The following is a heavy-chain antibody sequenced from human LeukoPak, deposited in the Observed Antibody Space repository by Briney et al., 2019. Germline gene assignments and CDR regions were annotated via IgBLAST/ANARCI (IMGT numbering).Heavy chain of an antibody. CDR1: GFTFSSYA. V-gene: IGHV3-23*01. Sequence: GGSLRLSCAASGFTFSSYAMSWVRQAPGKGLEWVSAISGSGGSTYYADSVKGRFTISRDNSKNTLYLQMNSLRAEDTAVYYCARAPSYGDYFDYWGQGTLVTVSS. CDR2: ISGSGGST. J-gene: IGHJ4*02. D-gene: IGHD4-17*01. CDR3: ARAPSYGDYFDY.